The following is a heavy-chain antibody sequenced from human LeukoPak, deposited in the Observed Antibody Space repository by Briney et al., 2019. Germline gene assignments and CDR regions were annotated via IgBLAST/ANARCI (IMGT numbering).Heavy chain of an antibody. CDR2: IKSKTNGGTA. CDR3: TTDVVDSSYSPYFDH. Sequence: PGGSLRLSCAASGFNFGNVWMSWVRQAPGKGLEWVGRIKSKTNGGTADYAAPVKGRFTISRDDSKNTLYLQMNSLKTEDTAVYYCTTDVVDSSYSPYFDHWGQGTLVAVSS. J-gene: IGHJ4*02. CDR1: GFNFGNVW. D-gene: IGHD6-6*01. V-gene: IGHV3-15*01.